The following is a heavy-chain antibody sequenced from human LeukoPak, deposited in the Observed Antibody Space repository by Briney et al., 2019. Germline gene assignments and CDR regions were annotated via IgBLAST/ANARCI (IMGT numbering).Heavy chain of an antibody. D-gene: IGHD3-10*01. CDR1: EYIFTGYY. Sequence: ASVKVSCKASEYIFTGYYIHWGRQAPGQGREGMGWINPNSGGTNYAQTFQGRVTMARDTPISTAYMELSRLRSDDTAIYYCARNYGSGSDVYFDYWGQGTLVTVSS. V-gene: IGHV1-2*02. CDR2: INPNSGGT. CDR3: ARNYGSGSDVYFDY. J-gene: IGHJ4*02.